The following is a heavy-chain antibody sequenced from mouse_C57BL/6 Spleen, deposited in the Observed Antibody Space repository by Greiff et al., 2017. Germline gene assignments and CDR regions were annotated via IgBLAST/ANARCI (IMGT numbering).Heavy chain of an antibody. CDR1: GFNIKDDY. V-gene: IGHV14-4*01. CDR2: IDPENGDT. D-gene: IGHD1-1*01. J-gene: IGHJ1*03. CDR3: TTFITTVVAPSYWYFEV. Sequence: EVQLQQSGAELVRPGASVKLSCTASGFNIKDDYMHWVKQRPEQGLEWIGWIDPENGDTEYASKFQGKATITADTSSNTAYLQLSSLTSEDTAVYSCTTFITTVVAPSYWYFEVWGTGTTVTVSS.